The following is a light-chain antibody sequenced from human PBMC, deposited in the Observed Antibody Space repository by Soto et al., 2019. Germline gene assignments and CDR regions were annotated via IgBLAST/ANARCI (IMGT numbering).Light chain of an antibody. J-gene: IGLJ1*01. V-gene: IGLV2-8*01. Sequence: PLTQHPSASGSPGQSVTISCTGTSSDVGRYNYVSWYQHHPGKAPKLIIYDVSQRPSGVPDRFSGSKSGNTASLTVSGLQAEDEADYYCNSYADSNTYVFGTGTKVTVL. CDR3: NSYADSNTYV. CDR1: SSDVGRYNY. CDR2: DVS.